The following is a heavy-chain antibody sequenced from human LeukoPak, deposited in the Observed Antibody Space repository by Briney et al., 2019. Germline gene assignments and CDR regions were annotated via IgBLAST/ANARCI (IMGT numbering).Heavy chain of an antibody. D-gene: IGHD1-1*01. Sequence: GGSLRLSCAASGSTFSSYAMNWVRQAPGKGLEWVSSVSSSSTNKFYANSVKGRFTISRDDAKNSLYLQMNSLRVEDTAVYYCARENFMATSGTTFDIWGQGTMVSVSS. V-gene: IGHV3-21*01. J-gene: IGHJ3*02. CDR1: GSTFSSYA. CDR3: ARENFMATSGTTFDI. CDR2: VSSSSTNK.